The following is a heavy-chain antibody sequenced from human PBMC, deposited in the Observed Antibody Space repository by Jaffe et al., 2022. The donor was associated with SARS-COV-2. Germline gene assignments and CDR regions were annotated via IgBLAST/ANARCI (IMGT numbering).Heavy chain of an antibody. CDR2: ISYDGSNK. V-gene: IGHV3-30*04. CDR1: GFTFSSYA. J-gene: IGHJ3*02. Sequence: QVQLVESGGGVVQPGRSLRLSCAASGFTFSSYAMHWVRQAPGKGLEWVAVISYDGSNKYYADSVKGRFTISRDNSKNTLYLQMNSLRAEDTAVYYCARDSDYDDPNFDIWGQGTMVTVSS. CDR3: ARDSDYDDPNFDI. D-gene: IGHD4-17*01.